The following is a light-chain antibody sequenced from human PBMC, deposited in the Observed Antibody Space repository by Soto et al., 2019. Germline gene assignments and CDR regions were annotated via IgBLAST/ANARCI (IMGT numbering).Light chain of an antibody. CDR2: DVS. J-gene: IGLJ2*01. CDR1: SSDVGGYNY. Sequence: QSALTQPASVSGSPGQSVTISCTGTSSDVGGYNYVSWCQQHPGKAPKFMIYDVSNRPSGVSTRFSGSKSGNTASLTISGLQAEDEADYYCSSYTTGSTPVVFGGGTKVTVL. CDR3: SSYTTGSTPVV. V-gene: IGLV2-14*01.